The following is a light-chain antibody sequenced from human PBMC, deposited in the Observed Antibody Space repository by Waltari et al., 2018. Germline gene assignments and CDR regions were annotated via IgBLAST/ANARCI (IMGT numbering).Light chain of an antibody. CDR3: SSYTSSRLGV. Sequence: QSALTQPASVSGSPGQSITISCPGTSSDVGGYNYVSWYQQHPGKAPKLMIYEVSNRPSGVSNRFSGSKSGNTASLTISGLQAEDEADYYCSSYTSSRLGVFGTGTKVTVL. CDR2: EVS. CDR1: SSDVGGYNY. J-gene: IGLJ1*01. V-gene: IGLV2-14*01.